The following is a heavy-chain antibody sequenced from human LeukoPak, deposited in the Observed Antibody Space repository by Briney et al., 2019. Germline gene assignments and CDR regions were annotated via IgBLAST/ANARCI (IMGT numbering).Heavy chain of an antibody. CDR3: AKDFRYGDLPVRHFDY. J-gene: IGHJ4*02. Sequence: GGSLRLSCAASGFTFSSYAMSWVRQAPGEGLEWVSAISGSGGSTYYADSVKGRFTISRDDSKNTLYLQMNSLRAEDTAVYYCAKDFRYGDLPVRHFDYWGQGTLVTVSS. CDR1: GFTFSSYA. V-gene: IGHV3-23*01. D-gene: IGHD4-17*01. CDR2: ISGSGGST.